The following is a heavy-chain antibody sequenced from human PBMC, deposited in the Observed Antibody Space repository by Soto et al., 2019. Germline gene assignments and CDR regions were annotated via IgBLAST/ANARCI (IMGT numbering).Heavy chain of an antibody. D-gene: IGHD5-18*01. Sequence: QVQVVQSGAEVKKPGSSVKVSCKVSGGIFTNNAISWVRQAPGQGLEWLGGVIPLFDTAYYAQIFRGRLRISADRATTTAYMELSGLTSADTAVYFCATGGHNDGYNFYPGMDVWGQGTTVTVS. CDR2: VIPLFDTA. CDR1: GGIFTNNA. V-gene: IGHV1-69*01. J-gene: IGHJ6*02. CDR3: ATGGHNDGYNFYPGMDV.